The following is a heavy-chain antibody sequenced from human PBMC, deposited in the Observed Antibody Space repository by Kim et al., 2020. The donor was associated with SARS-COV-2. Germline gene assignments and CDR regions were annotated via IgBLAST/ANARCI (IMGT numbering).Heavy chain of an antibody. CDR2: ISYDGSNT. J-gene: IGHJ6*01. V-gene: IGHV3-30*04. D-gene: IGHD2-21*01. CDR3: GYLDRIGESEFYTGMDD. CDR1: GFSFRSHA. Sequence: GGSLRLSCAVFGFSFRSHAMHWVRQAPGKGLEWVAVISYDGSNTYYADSVKGRISISRDNPQHVLYLQMSGLRAEDTAVYYCGYLDRIGESEFYTGMDD.